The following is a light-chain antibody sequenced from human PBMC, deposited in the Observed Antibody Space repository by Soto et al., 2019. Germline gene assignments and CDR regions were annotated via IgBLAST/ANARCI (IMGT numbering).Light chain of an antibody. V-gene: IGKV1-17*01. Sequence: DIQMTQSPSSLSASVGDRVTITCRASQGIGNGLGWYQQKPGKAPERLIYAAFKLQGGVPSRFSGSGSGTEFTLTISRLQPEDSATYYCLQYNSYPPTFGQGTKLEIK. J-gene: IGKJ2*01. CDR1: QGIGNG. CDR3: LQYNSYPPT. CDR2: AAF.